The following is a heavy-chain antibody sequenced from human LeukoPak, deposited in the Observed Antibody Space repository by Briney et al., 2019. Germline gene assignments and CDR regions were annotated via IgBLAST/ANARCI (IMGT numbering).Heavy chain of an antibody. CDR2: ITGSGSST. CDR1: GFTFSSYA. D-gene: IGHD2-2*01. CDR3: ANPHCSSTSCYWFDP. V-gene: IGHV3-23*01. J-gene: IGHJ5*02. Sequence: VGSLRLSCAASGFTFSSYAMTWVRQAPGKGLEWVSTITGSGSSTYYADSVKGRFTISRDNSKNTLYLQMNSLTAEDTAVYYCANPHCSSTSCYWFDPWGQGTLVTVSS.